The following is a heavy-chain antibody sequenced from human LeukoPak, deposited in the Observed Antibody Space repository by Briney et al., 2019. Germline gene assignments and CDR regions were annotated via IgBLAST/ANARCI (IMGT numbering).Heavy chain of an antibody. Sequence: PGGSLRLSCAASGFTFSSYSMKWVRQAPGKGVEWVSYISSSSSYIYYADSVKGRFTISRDNAKNSLYLQMNSLRAEDTAVYYCAREGYSYGQSPYFDYWGQGTLVTVSS. CDR3: AREGYSYGQSPYFDY. CDR2: ISSSSSYI. J-gene: IGHJ4*02. D-gene: IGHD5-18*01. V-gene: IGHV3-21*01. CDR1: GFTFSSYS.